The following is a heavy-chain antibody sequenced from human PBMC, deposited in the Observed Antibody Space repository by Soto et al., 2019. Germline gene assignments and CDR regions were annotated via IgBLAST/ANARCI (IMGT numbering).Heavy chain of an antibody. D-gene: IGHD3-3*01. Sequence: GGSLRLSCAASGFTFSSYGMHWVRQAPGKGLEWVAVIWYDGSNKYYADSVKGRFTISRDNSKNTLYLQMNSLRAEDTAVYYCARSNYDFWSGSIGPQGYNYYYYLAVSGKGTTVTVSS. CDR2: IWYDGSNK. CDR1: GFTFSSYG. CDR3: ARSNYDFWSGSIGPQGYNYYYYLAV. V-gene: IGHV3-33*01. J-gene: IGHJ6*03.